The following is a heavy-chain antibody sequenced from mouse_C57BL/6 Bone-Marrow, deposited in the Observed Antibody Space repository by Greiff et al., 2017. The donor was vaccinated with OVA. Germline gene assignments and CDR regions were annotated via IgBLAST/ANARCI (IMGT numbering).Heavy chain of an antibody. Sequence: VMLVESGAELAKPGASVKLSCKASGYTFTSYWMHWVKRRPGQGLEWIGYINPSSGYTKYNQKFKDKATLTADKSSSTAYMQLSSLTYEDAAVYYCAELSMDDWGQGTSVTVSS. CDR1: GYTFTSYW. CDR3: AELSMDD. CDR2: INPSSGYT. V-gene: IGHV1-7*01. J-gene: IGHJ4*01.